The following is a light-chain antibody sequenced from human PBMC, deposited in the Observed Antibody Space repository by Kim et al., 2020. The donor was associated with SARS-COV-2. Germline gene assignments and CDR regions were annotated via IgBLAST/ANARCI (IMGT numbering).Light chain of an antibody. V-gene: IGLV2-14*03. CDR1: TSDVGGNNY. Sequence: SVTIYCTGTTSDVGGNNYVSWYQQYPGKAHKLMIYDVTNRPSGVSNRFSGSKSGNTASLTISGLQSEDEADYYCISYTTSTTLFYVFGTGTKVTVL. CDR3: ISYTTSTTLFYV. J-gene: IGLJ1*01. CDR2: DVT.